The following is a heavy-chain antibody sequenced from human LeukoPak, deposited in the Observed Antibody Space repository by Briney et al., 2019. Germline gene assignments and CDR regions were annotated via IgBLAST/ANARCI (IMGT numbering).Heavy chain of an antibody. CDR2: ISSSSSYI. Sequence: GGSLRLSCAASGFTFSSYSMNWVRQAPGKGLEWVSSISSSSSYIYYADSVKGRFTISRDNAKNSLYLQMNSLRAEDTAVYYCARGRLDIEVVPAAILPYYYYGMDVWGQGTTVTVSS. CDR1: GFTFSSYS. CDR3: ARGRLDIEVVPAAILPYYYYGMDV. V-gene: IGHV3-21*01. D-gene: IGHD2-2*02. J-gene: IGHJ6*02.